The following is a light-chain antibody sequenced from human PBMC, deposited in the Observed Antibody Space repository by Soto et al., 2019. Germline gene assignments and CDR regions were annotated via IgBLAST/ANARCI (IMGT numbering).Light chain of an antibody. CDR2: GNS. V-gene: IGLV1-40*01. CDR3: QSYDSSLSGYV. J-gene: IGLJ1*01. Sequence: QSVLTQPPSASGTPGQKVTISCSGGSSNIGGYTVNWYQHLPGAAPRLLIYGNSNRPSGVPDRFSGSKSGTSASLAITGLQAEDEADYYCQSYDSSLSGYVFGTGTKVTVL. CDR1: SSNIGGYT.